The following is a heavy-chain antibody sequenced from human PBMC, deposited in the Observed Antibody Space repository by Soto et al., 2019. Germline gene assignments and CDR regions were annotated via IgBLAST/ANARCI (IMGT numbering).Heavy chain of an antibody. CDR3: AGGTDKKVGY. Sequence: QVQLQESGPGLVKSSETLSLTCTVSGGSVSSEHYYWNWIRQPPGKGLEWIGYIYYTGSTNYNPSLERRLTMSVDMSKNHFSLKLSSVTAADTAVYYCAGGTDKKVGYWGQGTLVTVSS. D-gene: IGHD1-26*01. V-gene: IGHV4-61*03. J-gene: IGHJ4*02. CDR1: GGSVSSEHYY. CDR2: IYYTGST.